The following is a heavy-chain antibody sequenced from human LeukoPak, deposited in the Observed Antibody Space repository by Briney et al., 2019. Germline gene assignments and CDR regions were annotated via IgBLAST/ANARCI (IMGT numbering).Heavy chain of an antibody. CDR3: TAGTGRSDFDY. V-gene: IGHV3-15*01. D-gene: IGHD3/OR15-3a*01. CDR1: GFTFSNAW. Sequence: KAGGSLRLSYAASGFTFSNAWMSWVRQAPGRGLEWVGRIKRKGDDGTIDYAAPVKGRLSISRDDSKNTLYLQMNSLKSEDTAVYYCTAGTGRSDFDYWGQGTLVTVSS. J-gene: IGHJ4*02. CDR2: IKRKGDDGTI.